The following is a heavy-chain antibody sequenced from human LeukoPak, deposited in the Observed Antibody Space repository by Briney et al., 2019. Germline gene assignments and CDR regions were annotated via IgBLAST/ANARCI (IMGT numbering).Heavy chain of an antibody. CDR2: ISGSGGST. CDR3: AKPTGGYDILTGYYNPEHYFDY. CDR1: GFTFSSYA. V-gene: IGHV3-23*01. D-gene: IGHD3-9*01. Sequence: PGGSLRLSCAASGFTFSSYAMSWVRQAPGEGLEWVSAISGSGGSTYYADSVKGRFTISRDNSKNTLYLQMNSLRAEDTAVYYCAKPTGGYDILTGYYNPEHYFDYWGQGTLVTVSS. J-gene: IGHJ4*02.